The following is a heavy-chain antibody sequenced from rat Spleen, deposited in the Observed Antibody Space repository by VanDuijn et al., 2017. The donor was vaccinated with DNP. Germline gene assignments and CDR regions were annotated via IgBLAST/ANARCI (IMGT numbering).Heavy chain of an antibody. Sequence: EVQLVESGGDLVQPGRSMKLSCAASGFTFSDYYMAWVRQAPKKGLEWVTTISYDGSRTYYRDSVKGRFTISRDNAKSTLYLQMDSLRSEDTATYYCSRDNYSSYMPYYYAMDAWGQGTSVTVSS. V-gene: IGHV5-7*01. D-gene: IGHD1-2*01. J-gene: IGHJ4*01. CDR1: GFTFSDYY. CDR3: SRDNYSSYMPYYYAMDA. CDR2: ISYDGSRT.